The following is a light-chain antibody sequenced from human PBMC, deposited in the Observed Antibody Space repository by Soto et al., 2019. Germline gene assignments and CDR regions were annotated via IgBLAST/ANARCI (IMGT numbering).Light chain of an antibody. CDR3: QQYYSNSGT. Sequence: DIVMTQSPDSLAVSLGERATINCKSSQSVLYSSNNKNYLAWYQQKPGQPPKLLIYWASTRESGVPDRFSGSGSETDFTLTISSLQAEDVAVYYCQQYYSNSGTFGQGTKVQIK. J-gene: IGKJ1*01. V-gene: IGKV4-1*01. CDR1: QSVLYSSNNKNY. CDR2: WAS.